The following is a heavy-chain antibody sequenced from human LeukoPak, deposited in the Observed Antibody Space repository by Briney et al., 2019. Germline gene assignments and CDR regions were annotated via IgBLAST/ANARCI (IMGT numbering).Heavy chain of an antibody. J-gene: IGHJ4*02. CDR2: IYYSGST. D-gene: IGHD6-13*01. CDR3: ARVGIAAAGENFDY. CDR1: GGSISSSSYY. V-gene: IGHV4-39*07. Sequence: SETLSLTCTVSGGSISSSSYYWGWIRQPPGKGLEWIGSIYYSGSTYYNPSLKSRVTISVDTSKNQFSLKLSSVTAADTAVYYCARVGIAAAGENFDYWGQGTLVTVSS.